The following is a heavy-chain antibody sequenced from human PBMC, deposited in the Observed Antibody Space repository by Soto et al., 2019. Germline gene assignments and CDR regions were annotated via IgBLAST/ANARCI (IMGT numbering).Heavy chain of an antibody. CDR2: IYYNGST. CDR1: GGSISSGIYY. D-gene: IGHD4-17*01. J-gene: IGHJ5*02. CDR3: ARRFKIGDYEDGFDP. V-gene: IGHV4-31*03. Sequence: QVQLQESGPGLVKPSQTLSLTCTVSGGSISSGIYYWSWIRQHPGKGLEWIGYIYYNGSTYYSPSLKSRVTISVDTSKNQFSLKLSSVTAADTAVYYCARRFKIGDYEDGFDPWGHGTLVTVSS.